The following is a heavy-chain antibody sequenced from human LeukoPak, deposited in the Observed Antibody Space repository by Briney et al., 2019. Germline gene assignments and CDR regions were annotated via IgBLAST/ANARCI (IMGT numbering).Heavy chain of an antibody. CDR2: IYYSGST. D-gene: IGHD2-15*01. J-gene: IGHJ5*02. V-gene: IGHV4-59*12. Sequence: SETLSLTCTVSGGSISSYYWSWIRQPPGKGLEWIGYIYYSGSTNYNPSLKSRVTISVDTSKNQFSLKLSSVTAADTAVYYCARRGWTPRFDPWGQGTLVTVSS. CDR3: ARRGWTPRFDP. CDR1: GGSISSYY.